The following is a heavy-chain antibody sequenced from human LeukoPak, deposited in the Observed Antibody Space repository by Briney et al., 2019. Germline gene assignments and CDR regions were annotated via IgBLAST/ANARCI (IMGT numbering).Heavy chain of an antibody. J-gene: IGHJ4*02. CDR3: ARVSVGLGKLFWYFHY. V-gene: IGHV3-30*04. Sequence: PGGSLRLSCAASGFTSRTYALHWVRQAPGKGLEWVAVESNDGSIKYYADSVKGRFTISRDISKNILYLQMNGLRDEDTAVYYCARVSVGLGKLFWYFHYWGQGTLVTVSS. D-gene: IGHD3-10*01. CDR2: ESNDGSIK. CDR1: GFTSRTYA.